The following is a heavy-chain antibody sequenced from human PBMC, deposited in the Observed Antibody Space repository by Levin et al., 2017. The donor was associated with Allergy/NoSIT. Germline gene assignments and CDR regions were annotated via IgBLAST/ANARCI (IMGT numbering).Heavy chain of an antibody. V-gene: IGHV3-23*01. J-gene: IGHJ4*02. D-gene: IGHD3-3*01. CDR3: AKGNTIFGVGRLDY. CDR1: GFTFSNRA. Sequence: GGSLRLSCAASGFTFSNRAMTWVRQAAEKGLEWVSGITGDGEDTHYADSVKGRFTISRDNSKNTLFLQMNNLRADDTATYFCAKGNTIFGVGRLDYWGQGTPVTVSS. CDR2: ITGDGEDT.